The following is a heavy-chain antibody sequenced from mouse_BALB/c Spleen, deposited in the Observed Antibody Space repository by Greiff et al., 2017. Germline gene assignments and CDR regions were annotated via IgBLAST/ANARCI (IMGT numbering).Heavy chain of an antibody. CDR1: GFTFSSYA. Sequence: EVMLVESGGGLVKPGGSLKLSCAASGFTFSSYAMSWVRQTPEKRLEWVATISSGGSYTYYPDSVKGRFTISRDNAKNTLYLQMSSLRSEDTAMYYCARPYDPYWYFDVWGAGTTVTVAS. J-gene: IGHJ1*01. D-gene: IGHD2-14*01. CDR2: ISSGGSYT. CDR3: ARPYDPYWYFDV. V-gene: IGHV5-9-1*01.